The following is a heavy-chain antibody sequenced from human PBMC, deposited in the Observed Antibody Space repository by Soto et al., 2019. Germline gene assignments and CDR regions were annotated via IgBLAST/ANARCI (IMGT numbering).Heavy chain of an antibody. D-gene: IGHD3-22*01. Sequence: HPGGSLRLSCTASGFTFGDYAMSWFRQAPGKGLEWVGFIRSKAYGGTTEYAASVKGRFTISRDDSKSIAYLQMNSLKTEDTAVYYCTRDHYYDSSGSDAFDIWGQGTMVTVSS. V-gene: IGHV3-49*03. CDR2: IRSKAYGGTT. CDR3: TRDHYYDSSGSDAFDI. J-gene: IGHJ3*02. CDR1: GFTFGDYA.